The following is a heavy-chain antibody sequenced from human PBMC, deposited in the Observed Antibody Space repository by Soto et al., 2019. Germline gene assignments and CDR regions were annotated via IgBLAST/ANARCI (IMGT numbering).Heavy chain of an antibody. Sequence: EVQLLESGGGLVQPGGSLRLSCAASGFTFTSYDRSWVRQAPGKGLEWVSAISGSGAYTYYADSVKGWFTISRDNSKKTLYLPRNSLRAEVTAVYSCANSQYFYDSGAYFAYWGQGTLVTVT. D-gene: IGHD3-22*01. J-gene: IGHJ4*02. V-gene: IGHV3-23*01. CDR1: GFTFTSYD. CDR2: ISGSGAYT. CDR3: ANSQYFYDSGAYFAY.